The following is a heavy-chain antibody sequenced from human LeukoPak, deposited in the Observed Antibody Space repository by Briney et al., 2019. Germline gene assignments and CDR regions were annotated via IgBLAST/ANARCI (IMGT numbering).Heavy chain of an antibody. D-gene: IGHD4-17*01. CDR1: GFTFSTYN. Sequence: GGSLRLSCAASGFTFSTYNMNWVRQAPGKGLEWVSHISGSSSIIYYADSVKGRFTISRDNAKSSLYLQMNSLRAEDTAVYYCANEIRPNDYWGQGTQVTVSS. J-gene: IGHJ4*02. V-gene: IGHV3-48*01. CDR2: ISGSSSII. CDR3: ANEIRPNDY.